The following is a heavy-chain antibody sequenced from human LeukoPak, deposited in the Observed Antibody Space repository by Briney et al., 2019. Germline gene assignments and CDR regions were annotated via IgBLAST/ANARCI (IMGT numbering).Heavy chain of an antibody. D-gene: IGHD3-22*01. Sequence: GASVKVSCKASGYTFTGYYMHWVRQAPGQGLEWMGWINPNSGGTNYAQKFQGRVTMTRDTSISTAYMELSRLRSDDTAVYYCARDLGDYYDSSGYYDRLGYWGQGTLVTVSS. V-gene: IGHV1-2*02. J-gene: IGHJ4*02. CDR1: GYTFTGYY. CDR2: INPNSGGT. CDR3: ARDLGDYYDSSGYYDRLGY.